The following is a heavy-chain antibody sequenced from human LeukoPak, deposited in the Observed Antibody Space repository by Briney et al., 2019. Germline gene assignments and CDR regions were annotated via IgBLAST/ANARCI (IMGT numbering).Heavy chain of an antibody. CDR1: GYTFTMYY. J-gene: IGHJ5*02. Sequence: ASVKVSCKASGYTFTMYYIHWVRQAPGQGLEWMGMINPSDGATTYAQRFQGRVTMTRNTSISTAYMELSSLRSEDTAVYYCARVRRITMVRRVILPYNWFDPWGQGTLVTVSS. V-gene: IGHV1-46*01. CDR3: ARVRRITMVRRVILPYNWFDP. CDR2: INPSDGAT. D-gene: IGHD3-10*01.